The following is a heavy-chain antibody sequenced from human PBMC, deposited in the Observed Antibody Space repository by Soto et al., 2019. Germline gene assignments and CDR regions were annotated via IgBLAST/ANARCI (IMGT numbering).Heavy chain of an antibody. Sequence: SQTLSLTCVISGDSVSSNSAAWNWIRQSPSRGLEWLGRTYYRSKWYNDYAVSVKSRITINPDTSKNQFSLQLNSVTPEDTAVYYCARVNCSSTSCYRYYYGMDVWGQGTTVTVSS. D-gene: IGHD2-2*01. J-gene: IGHJ6*02. CDR3: ARVNCSSTSCYRYYYGMDV. CDR1: GDSVSSNSAA. V-gene: IGHV6-1*01. CDR2: TYYRSKWYN.